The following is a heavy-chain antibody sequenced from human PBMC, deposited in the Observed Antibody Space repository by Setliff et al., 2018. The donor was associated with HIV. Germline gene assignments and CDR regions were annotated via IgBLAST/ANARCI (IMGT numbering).Heavy chain of an antibody. Sequence: SVKVSCKASGGTFNINAVTWGRQAPGQGLEWVGAIIPLFGTANYAQKFQGRVTITADDSTCTVYMEVRSLRSADTAVYYCSMVSEHRTSSGSFYYYMDVWGEGTTVTVSS. D-gene: IGHD6-6*01. J-gene: IGHJ6*03. V-gene: IGHV1-69*13. CDR3: SMVSEHRTSSGSFYYYMDV. CDR1: GGTFNINA. CDR2: IIPLFGTA.